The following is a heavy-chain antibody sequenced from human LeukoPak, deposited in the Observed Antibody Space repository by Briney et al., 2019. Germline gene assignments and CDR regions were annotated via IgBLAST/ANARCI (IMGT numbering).Heavy chain of an antibody. V-gene: IGHV1-46*01. J-gene: IGHJ4*02. Sequence: ASVKVSCKASGYTFTTYYMHWVRQAPGQGLEWMGIINPSGGSTTYAQKFQGRVTMTRDTSTSTVYIELSSLRSEDTAVYYCARDLGHGAITIFGEDYWGQGTLVTVSS. CDR2: INPSGGST. CDR1: GYTFTTYY. CDR3: ARDLGHGAITIFGEDY. D-gene: IGHD3-3*01.